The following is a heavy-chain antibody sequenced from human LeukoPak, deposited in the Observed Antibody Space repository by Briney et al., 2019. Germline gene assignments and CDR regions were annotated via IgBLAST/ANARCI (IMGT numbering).Heavy chain of an antibody. CDR2: IKQDGSEI. CDR1: GFTFSSHW. CDR3: ARDLGGSQVSY. V-gene: IGHV3-7*01. D-gene: IGHD3-16*01. Sequence: GGSLRLSCADSGFTFSSHWMSWVRQAPGKGLEWVANIKQDGSEIYYLDSVKGRFTISRDNAKNSLYLQMNSLRAEDTGVYYCARDLGGSQVSYWGQGTLVTVSS. J-gene: IGHJ4*02.